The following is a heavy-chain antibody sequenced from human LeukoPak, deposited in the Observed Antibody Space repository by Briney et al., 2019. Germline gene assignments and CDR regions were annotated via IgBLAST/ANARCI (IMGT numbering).Heavy chain of an antibody. J-gene: IGHJ4*02. D-gene: IGHD5-18*01. Sequence: ASVKVSCKASGYTFTGYYMHWVRQAPGQGLEWMGWINPNSGGTNYAQKFQGRVTMTRDTSISTAYMELSRLRSDDTAVYYCARGPLRVDTAMVSGLGDYWGQGTLVTVSS. CDR3: ARGPLRVDTAMVSGLGDY. CDR1: GYTFTGYY. CDR2: INPNSGGT. V-gene: IGHV1-2*02.